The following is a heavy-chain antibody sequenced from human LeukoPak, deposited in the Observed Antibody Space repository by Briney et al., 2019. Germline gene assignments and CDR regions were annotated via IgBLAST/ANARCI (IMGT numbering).Heavy chain of an antibody. CDR3: ASSGWSSSQYYFDY. Sequence: GASVEVSCKASGGTFSSYAISWVRQAPGQGLEWMGRIIPIFGTANYAQKFQGRVTITTDESTSTAYMELSSLRSEDTAVYYCASSGWSSSQYYFDYWGQGTLVTVSS. CDR1: GGTFSSYA. CDR2: IIPIFGTA. J-gene: IGHJ4*02. D-gene: IGHD6-19*01. V-gene: IGHV1-69*05.